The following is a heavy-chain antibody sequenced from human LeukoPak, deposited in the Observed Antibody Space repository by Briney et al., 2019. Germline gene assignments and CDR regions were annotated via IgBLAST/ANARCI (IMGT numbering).Heavy chain of an antibody. Sequence: PWGSLRLSCAASGFTFSSYWMHWVRQTPGKGLVWVSRINSDGSITTYADSVKGRFTISRDNAKNTLYVQMNSLRAEDTGVYYCARGGTSGGAPDYYYYMDVWGKGTTVTVSS. CDR2: INSDGSIT. V-gene: IGHV3-74*03. D-gene: IGHD6-19*01. CDR3: ARGGTSGGAPDYYYYMDV. J-gene: IGHJ6*03. CDR1: GFTFSSYW.